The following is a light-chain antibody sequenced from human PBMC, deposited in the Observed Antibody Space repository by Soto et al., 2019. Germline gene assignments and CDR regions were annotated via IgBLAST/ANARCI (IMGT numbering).Light chain of an antibody. J-gene: IGLJ1*01. V-gene: IGLV2-8*01. CDR1: SSDVGKYDY. Sequence: QSVLTQPPSASGSPGQSVTISCTGTSSDVGKYDYVSWFQHHPGKAPKIIIYEVSKRPSGVPDRFSGSKSGSTASLTVSGLQTEDEADYYCNSYVAGSNVFGTGTKVTVL. CDR2: EVS. CDR3: NSYVAGSNV.